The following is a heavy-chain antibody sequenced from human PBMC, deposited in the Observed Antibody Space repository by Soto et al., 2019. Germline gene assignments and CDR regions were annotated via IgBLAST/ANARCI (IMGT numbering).Heavy chain of an antibody. D-gene: IGHD2-2*01. CDR3: ARAGCSSTSCRGLDYYYYMDV. V-gene: IGHV3-48*01. J-gene: IGHJ6*03. CDR2: ISSSSSTI. Sequence: GESLKISCAASGFTFSSYSMNWVRQAPGKGLEWVSYISSSSSTIYYADSVKGRFTISRDNAKNSLYLQMNSLRAEDTAVYYCARAGCSSTSCRGLDYYYYMDVWGKGTTVTVSS. CDR1: GFTFSSYS.